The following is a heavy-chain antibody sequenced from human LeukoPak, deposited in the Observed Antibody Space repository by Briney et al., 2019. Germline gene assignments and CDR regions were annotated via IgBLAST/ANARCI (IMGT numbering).Heavy chain of an antibody. Sequence: GGSLRLSCTASGFTFSNYAMSWVRQAPGKGLEWVSVISGSGATTYYADSVKGRFTISRDNSKNTLYLQVDSLRAEDTAVYYCAKGLWGAYYYGMDVWGQGTTVTVSS. CDR1: GFTFSNYA. V-gene: IGHV3-23*01. D-gene: IGHD3-16*01. CDR3: AKGLWGAYYYGMDV. J-gene: IGHJ6*02. CDR2: ISGSGATT.